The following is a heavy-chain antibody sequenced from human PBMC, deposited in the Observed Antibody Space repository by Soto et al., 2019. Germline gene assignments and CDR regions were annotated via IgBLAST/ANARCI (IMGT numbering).Heavy chain of an antibody. J-gene: IGHJ6*02. Sequence: QVQLVQSGAEVKKPGSSVKVSCKASGGTFSSYAISWVRQAPGHGLEWMGGIIPIFGTANYAQKFQGRVTITADESTSTAYMELSSLRSEDTAVYYCASYDFWRGYYRGTYYYCMAVCGQGTTVTVSS. CDR2: IIPIFGTA. D-gene: IGHD3-3*01. V-gene: IGHV1-69*01. CDR3: ASYDFWRGYYRGTYYYCMAV. CDR1: GGTFSSYA.